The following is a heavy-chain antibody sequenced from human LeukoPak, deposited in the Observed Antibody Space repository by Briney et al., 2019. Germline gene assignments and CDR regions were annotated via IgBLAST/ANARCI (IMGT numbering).Heavy chain of an antibody. CDR2: IYYTGST. CDR1: GGSISSSTYY. J-gene: IGHJ6*03. D-gene: IGHD2-15*01. V-gene: IGHV4-39*07. Sequence: PSETLSLTCTVSGGSISSSTYYWGWIRQPPGKGLEWIGYIYYTGSTYCNPSLKSRVTISVNTSKNQFSLKLSSVTAADTAVYYCARALGYCSGGSCYYYYMDVWGKGTTVTISS. CDR3: ARALGYCSGGSCYYYYMDV.